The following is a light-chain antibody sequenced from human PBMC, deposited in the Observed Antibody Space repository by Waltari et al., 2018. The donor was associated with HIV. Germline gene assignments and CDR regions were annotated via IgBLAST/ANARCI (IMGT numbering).Light chain of an antibody. CDR1: SSNIGSNY. Sequence: QSVLTQPPSASGTPGQRVTISCSGSSSNIGSNYVYWYQQLPGTAPKLLIYRNHHRPSGVPGRFSGSKSGTSASLAISGLRSEDEADYYCAAWDASLRGVFGTGTKVTVL. V-gene: IGLV1-47*01. J-gene: IGLJ1*01. CDR3: AAWDASLRGV. CDR2: RNH.